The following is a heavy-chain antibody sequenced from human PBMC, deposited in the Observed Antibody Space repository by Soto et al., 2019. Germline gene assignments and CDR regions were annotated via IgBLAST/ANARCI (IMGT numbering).Heavy chain of an antibody. Sequence: PGESLKISCKGSGYSFTSYWIGWVRQMPGKGLEWMGIIYPGDSDTRYSPSFQGQVTISADKSISTAYLQWSSLKASDTAMYYCAIPAPLRAAHDAFDIWGQGXMVTV. V-gene: IGHV5-51*01. CDR2: IYPGDSDT. J-gene: IGHJ3*02. D-gene: IGHD6-6*01. CDR3: AIPAPLRAAHDAFDI. CDR1: GYSFTSYW.